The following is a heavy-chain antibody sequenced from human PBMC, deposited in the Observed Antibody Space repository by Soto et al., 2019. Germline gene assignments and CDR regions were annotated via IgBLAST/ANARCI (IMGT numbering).Heavy chain of an antibody. V-gene: IGHV5-51*01. D-gene: IGHD5-12*01. CDR2: IYPGDSDT. J-gene: IGHJ6*02. CDR1: GYSFTSYW. Sequence: PGESLKISCKGSGYSFTSYWIGWVRQMPGKGLEWMGIIYPGDSDTRYSPSFQGQVTISADKSISTACLQWSSLKASDTAMYYCARLFRGYSGYDLYYYGMDVWGQGTTVTVSS. CDR3: ARLFRGYSGYDLYYYGMDV.